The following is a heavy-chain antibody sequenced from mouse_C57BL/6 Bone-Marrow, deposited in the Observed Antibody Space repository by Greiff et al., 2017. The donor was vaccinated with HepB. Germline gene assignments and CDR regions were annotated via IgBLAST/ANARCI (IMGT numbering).Heavy chain of an antibody. Sequence: QVQLQQSGAELARPGASVKLSCKASGYTFTSYGISWVKQRTGQGLEWIGEIYPRSGNTYYNEKFKGKATLTADKSSSTAYMELRSLTSEDSAVYFCARFYYGKWYFDVWGTGTTVTVSS. CDR3: ARFYYGKWYFDV. V-gene: IGHV1-81*01. J-gene: IGHJ1*03. CDR1: GYTFTSYG. CDR2: IYPRSGNT. D-gene: IGHD1-1*01.